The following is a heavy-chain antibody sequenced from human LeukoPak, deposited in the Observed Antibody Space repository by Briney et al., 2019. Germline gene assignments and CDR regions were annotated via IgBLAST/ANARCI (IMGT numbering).Heavy chain of an antibody. CDR3: ARTGRPSNYDFWSGYYIDWYFDL. J-gene: IGHJ2*01. D-gene: IGHD3-3*01. CDR1: GGSISSYY. V-gene: IGHV4-4*07. Sequence: SETLSLTCTVSGGSISSYYWSWIRQPAGKGLEWSGRIYTSGSANYNPSLKSRVTMSVDTSKNQFSLKLSSVTAADTAVYYCARTGRPSNYDFWSGYYIDWYFDLWGRGTLVTVSS. CDR2: IYTSGSA.